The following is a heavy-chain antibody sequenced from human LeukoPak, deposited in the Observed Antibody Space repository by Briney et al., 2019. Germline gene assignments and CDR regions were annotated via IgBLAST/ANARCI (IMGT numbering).Heavy chain of an antibody. D-gene: IGHD3-9*01. J-gene: IGHJ4*02. CDR3: AKDRGLRYFDWLSELDY. CDR1: GFTFSNYG. V-gene: IGHV3-30*18. Sequence: GRSLRLSCAASGFTFSNYGMHWVRQAPGKGLEWVAVTSYDGSNKYYADSVKGRFTISRDNSKNTLYLQMNSLRAEDTAVYYCAKDRGLRYFDWLSELDYWGQGTLVTVSS. CDR2: TSYDGSNK.